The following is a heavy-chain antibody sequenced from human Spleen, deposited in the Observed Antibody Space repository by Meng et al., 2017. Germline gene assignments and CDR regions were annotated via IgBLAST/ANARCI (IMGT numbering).Heavy chain of an antibody. CDR2: INHRGST. Sequence: QVGGVPVKHSETLSRAGGVSGGAFSGYYWSLNRQPPGKGLEWIGEINHRGSTSYNPSLKSRVIISGDTSKNQFSLKLSSVTGADTAVYYCARGQLASSTFSATNWFDPWGQGTLVTVSS. D-gene: IGHD6-13*01. V-gene: IGHV4-34*01. CDR1: GGAFSGYY. J-gene: IGHJ5*02. CDR3: ARGQLASSTFSATNWFDP.